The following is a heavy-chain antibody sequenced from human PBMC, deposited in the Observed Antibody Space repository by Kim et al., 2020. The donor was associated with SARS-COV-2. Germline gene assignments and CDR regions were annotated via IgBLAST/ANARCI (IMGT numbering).Heavy chain of an antibody. J-gene: IGHJ6*02. D-gene: IGHD2-2*01. CDR2: INGNSGLV. CDR1: GFTFGDHG. V-gene: IGHV3-9*01. CDR3: TKVLIRNWYQNALDV. Sequence: GGSLRLSCAASGFTFGDHGMHWVRHTPEKGLEWVSGINGNSGLVGYADSVKGRFTISRDNAKNTLFLQMNSLRPEDSALYYCTKVLIRNWYQNALDVWGQGTTVTVSS.